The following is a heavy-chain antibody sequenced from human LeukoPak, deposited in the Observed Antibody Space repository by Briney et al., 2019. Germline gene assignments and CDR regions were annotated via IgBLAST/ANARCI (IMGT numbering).Heavy chain of an antibody. CDR3: AREKIAYYDNSGRGWFDP. Sequence: SETLSLTCTVSGYSISSGYYWGWIRQPPGKGLEWIGSIYHSGSTYYNPSLKSRVTISADTSRNHFSLNLSSVTAADTAVYYCAREKIAYYDNSGRGWFDPWGQGTLVTVSS. V-gene: IGHV4-38-2*02. J-gene: IGHJ5*02. CDR2: IYHSGST. CDR1: GYSISSGYY. D-gene: IGHD3-22*01.